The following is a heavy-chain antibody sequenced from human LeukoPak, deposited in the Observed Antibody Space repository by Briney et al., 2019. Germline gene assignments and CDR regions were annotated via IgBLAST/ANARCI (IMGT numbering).Heavy chain of an antibody. D-gene: IGHD2-15*01. CDR1: GGSISGYF. V-gene: IGHV4-59*08. J-gene: IGHJ4*02. CDR3: ARREYCGGTSCYSAALDF. Sequence: PSETLSLTCTVSGGSISGYFWGWIRQSPGKGLEWIGYIFYSGFTNYNPSLKSRVTISVDTSKNQFSLKLTSVTAADTAVYFCARREYCGGTSCYSAALDFWGQGILVTVS. CDR2: IFYSGFT.